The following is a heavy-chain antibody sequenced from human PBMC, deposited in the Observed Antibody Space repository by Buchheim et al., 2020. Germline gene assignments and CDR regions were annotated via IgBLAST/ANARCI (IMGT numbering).Heavy chain of an antibody. CDR2: IVPIFGST. V-gene: IGHV1-69*01. CDR3: ATRYS. J-gene: IGHJ5*02. CDR1: GGTFRASD. Sequence: QVQLVQSGAEVKKPGSSVKVSCKASGGTFRASDITWVRQAPGQGLEWMGGIVPIFGSTNFAQKFQGRVTVTADDSPGTQSMELISLTPDDTAVYYCATRYSWGQGTL. D-gene: IGHD2-21*01.